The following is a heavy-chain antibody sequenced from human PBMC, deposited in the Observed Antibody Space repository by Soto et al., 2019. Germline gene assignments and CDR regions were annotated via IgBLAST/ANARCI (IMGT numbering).Heavy chain of an antibody. CDR3: ARDWSPYCSSTSCYFGWFDP. J-gene: IGHJ5*02. Sequence: QVQLVQSGAEVKKPGASVKVSCKASGYTFTSYAMHWVRQAPGQRLEWMGWINAGNGNTKYSQKFQGRVTITSDTSASTANMELSSLRSEDTAVYYCARDWSPYCSSTSCYFGWFDPWGQGTLVTVSS. D-gene: IGHD2-2*01. V-gene: IGHV1-3*01. CDR2: INAGNGNT. CDR1: GYTFTSYA.